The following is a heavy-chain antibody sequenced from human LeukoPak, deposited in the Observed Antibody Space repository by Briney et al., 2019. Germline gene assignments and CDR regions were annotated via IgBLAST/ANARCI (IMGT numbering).Heavy chain of an antibody. D-gene: IGHD3-22*01. J-gene: IGHJ3*02. CDR2: ISSSSSTI. CDR1: GFTFSRYG. Sequence: GGSLRLSCAGSGFTFSRYGFNWVRQAPGKGLEWVSYISSSSSTIYYADSVKGRFTISRDNAKNSLYLQMNSLRAEDTAVYYCARDHHRRLYDSQARDTFDIWGQGTMVTVSS. V-gene: IGHV3-48*01. CDR3: ARDHHRRLYDSQARDTFDI.